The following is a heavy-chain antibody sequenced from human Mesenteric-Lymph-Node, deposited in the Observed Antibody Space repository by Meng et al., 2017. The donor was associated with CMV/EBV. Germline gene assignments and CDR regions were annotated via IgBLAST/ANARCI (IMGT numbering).Heavy chain of an antibody. CDR3: ARESGNIVFDH. D-gene: IGHD1-26*01. V-gene: IGHV1-2*02. J-gene: IGHJ4*02. CDR2: INPNTGIT. Sequence: SCRASGYTFTGYYIGWVRQAPGRGLEWMGWINPNTGITNSVERFQGRVTMTRDTSISAAYLELSSLRSDDTAVYYCARESGNIVFDHWGQGTLVTVSS. CDR1: GYTFTGYY.